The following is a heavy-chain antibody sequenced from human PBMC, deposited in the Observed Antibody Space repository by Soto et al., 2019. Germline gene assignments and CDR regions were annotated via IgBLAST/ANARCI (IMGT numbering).Heavy chain of an antibody. D-gene: IGHD2-15*01. V-gene: IGHV3-53*01. CDR3: AKDRATMRPFDY. Sequence: GGSLRLSCAASGFTVSSNYMSWVRQAPGKGLEWVSVIYSGGSTYYADSVKGRFTISRDNSKNTLYLQMNSLRAEDTAVYYCAKDRATMRPFDYWGQGTLVTVSS. J-gene: IGHJ4*02. CDR2: IYSGGST. CDR1: GFTVSSNY.